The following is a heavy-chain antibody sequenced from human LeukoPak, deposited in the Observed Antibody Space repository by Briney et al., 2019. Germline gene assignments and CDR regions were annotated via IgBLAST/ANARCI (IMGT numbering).Heavy chain of an antibody. D-gene: IGHD6-6*01. CDR2: ISGSGGST. CDR3: AKGLEYSSSPAFDY. V-gene: IGHV3-23*01. CDR1: GFTFSSYA. Sequence: PGGSLRLSCAASGFTFSSYAMSWVRQAPGKGLEWVSAISGSGGSTYYADSVKGRFTISRDNSKDTLYLQMNSLRAEDTAVYYCAKGLEYSSSPAFDYWGQGTLVTVSS. J-gene: IGHJ4*02.